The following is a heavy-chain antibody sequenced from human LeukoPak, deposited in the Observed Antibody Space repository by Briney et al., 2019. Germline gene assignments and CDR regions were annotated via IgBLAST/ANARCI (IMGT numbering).Heavy chain of an antibody. V-gene: IGHV3-74*01. CDR1: GFTLSDYW. Sequence: GGSLTLSCAASGFTLSDYWMHWVRQAPGKGLVWVSRISSDGSRVTYADSVKGRFTISRDNAKNTLYLQMNSLRAEDTAVYYCAKDRLMYYYDYDYWGQGTLVTVSS. D-gene: IGHD3-16*01. J-gene: IGHJ4*02. CDR3: AKDRLMYYYDYDY. CDR2: ISSDGSRV.